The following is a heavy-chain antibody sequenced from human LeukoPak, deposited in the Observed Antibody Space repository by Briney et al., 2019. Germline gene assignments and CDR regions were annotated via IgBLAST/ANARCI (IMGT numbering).Heavy chain of an antibody. J-gene: IGHJ6*03. CDR3: ARWYSGSYMVDYYYYYMDV. Sequence: GASVKVSCKASGYTFTSYDINWVRQATGQGLEWMGIINPSGGSTSYAQKFQGRVTMTRDMSTSTVYMELSSLRSEDTAVYYCARWYSGSYMVDYYYYYMDVWGKGTTVTVSS. CDR2: INPSGGST. D-gene: IGHD1-26*01. CDR1: GYTFTSYD. V-gene: IGHV1-46*01.